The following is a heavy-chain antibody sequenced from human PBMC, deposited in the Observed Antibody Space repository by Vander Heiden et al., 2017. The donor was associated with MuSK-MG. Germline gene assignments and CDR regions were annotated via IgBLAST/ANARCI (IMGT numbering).Heavy chain of an antibody. D-gene: IGHD2-2*01. CDR2: IWYDGSNK. Sequence: QVQLVESGGGVVQPGRSLRLSCAASGFTFSRNGMHWVRQAPGKGLEWVAVIWYDGSNKYYADSVKGRFTISRDNSKNTLYLQMNSLRDEDTAVYYCARTYCSSTSCYRPYYHYYYMDVWGKGTTVTVSS. J-gene: IGHJ6*03. V-gene: IGHV3-33*01. CDR3: ARTYCSSTSCYRPYYHYYYMDV. CDR1: GFTFSRNG.